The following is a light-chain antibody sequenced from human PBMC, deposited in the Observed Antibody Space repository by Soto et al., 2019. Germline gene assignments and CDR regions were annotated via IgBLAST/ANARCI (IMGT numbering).Light chain of an antibody. CDR1: QGIASS. CDR3: QQLIIYPLS. J-gene: IGKJ4*01. CDR2: DAS. Sequence: DVQLTQSPSFLSASVGDRVTITYRASQGIASSLAWYQQKPGKAPKLLIYDASTLCGGVPSRFSGSGSGTEFSLTIASLQNEGFASYYWQQLIIYPLSFGAGTKVEIK. V-gene: IGKV1-9*01.